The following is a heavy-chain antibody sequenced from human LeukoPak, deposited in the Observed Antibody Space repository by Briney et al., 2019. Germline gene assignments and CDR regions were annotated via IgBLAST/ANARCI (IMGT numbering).Heavy chain of an antibody. CDR3: ARGRRYYDFWSGPVDY. Sequence: ASVKVSCKASGYTFTGYYMHWVRQAPGQGLEWMGWINPNSGGTNYAQKFQGRVTMTRDTSISTAYMELSRLRSDDTAVYYCARGRRYYDFWSGPVDYWGQGTLVTVSS. J-gene: IGHJ4*02. D-gene: IGHD3-3*01. CDR2: INPNSGGT. V-gene: IGHV1-2*02. CDR1: GYTFTGYY.